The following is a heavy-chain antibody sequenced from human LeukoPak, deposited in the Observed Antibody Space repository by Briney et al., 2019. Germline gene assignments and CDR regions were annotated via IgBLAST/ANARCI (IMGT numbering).Heavy chain of an antibody. D-gene: IGHD6-6*01. Sequence: SETLSLTCTVSGVSISSYYWSWIRQPAGKGLEWIGRIYTSGSTNYNPSLKSRVTMSVDTSKNQFSLKLSSVTAADTAVYYCARDLRDSSSSYAFDIWGQGTMVTVSS. V-gene: IGHV4-4*07. J-gene: IGHJ3*02. CDR3: ARDLRDSSSSYAFDI. CDR1: GVSISSYY. CDR2: IYTSGST.